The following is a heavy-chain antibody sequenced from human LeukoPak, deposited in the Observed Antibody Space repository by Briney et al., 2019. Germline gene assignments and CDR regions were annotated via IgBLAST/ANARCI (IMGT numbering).Heavy chain of an antibody. J-gene: IGHJ4*02. V-gene: IGHV3-23*01. D-gene: IGHD3-22*01. CDR2: ISGSDGPT. CDR3: ARNYYYDGSGYYFFDY. CDR1: GFTFTSFA. Sequence: GRSLRLSCAASGFTFTSFAMSWVRQAPGKGLEWVSVISGSDGPTYYADSVKGHFTISRDNSKDTLYLQMNSLRAEDTAVYYCARNYYYDGSGYYFFDYWGQGALVTVSS.